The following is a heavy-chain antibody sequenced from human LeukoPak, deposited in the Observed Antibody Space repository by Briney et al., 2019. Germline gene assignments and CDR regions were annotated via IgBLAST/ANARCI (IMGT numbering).Heavy chain of an antibody. CDR1: GFTFSSYA. V-gene: IGHV3-64*01. Sequence: GGSMRLSCAASGFTFSSYAMHWVRQAPGKGLEYVSAISSNGGSTYYANSVKGRFTISRDNSKNTLYLQMGSLRAEDMAVYYCARNGGEDLYDYWGQGTLVTVSS. CDR3: ARNGGEDLYDY. J-gene: IGHJ4*02. CDR2: ISSNGGST. D-gene: IGHD2-21*01.